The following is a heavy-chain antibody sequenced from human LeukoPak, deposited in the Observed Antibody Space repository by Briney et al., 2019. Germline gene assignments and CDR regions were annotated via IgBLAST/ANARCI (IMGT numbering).Heavy chain of an antibody. CDR3: AKSGYSYGNYYYYYYMDV. CDR2: ISWDGGST. D-gene: IGHD5-18*01. Sequence: GGSLRLSCAASGFTISNNYIRWLRQAPGKGLEWVSLISWDGGSTYYADSVKGRFTISRDNSKNSLYLQMNSLRTEDTALYYCAKSGYSYGNYYYYYYMDVWGKGTTVTVSS. J-gene: IGHJ6*03. CDR1: GFTISNNY. V-gene: IGHV3-43*01.